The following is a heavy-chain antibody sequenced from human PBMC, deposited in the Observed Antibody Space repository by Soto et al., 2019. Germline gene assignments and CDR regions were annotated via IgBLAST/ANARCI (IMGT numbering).Heavy chain of an antibody. CDR1: GYSFTTFW. J-gene: IGHJ1*01. CDR3: ASTATPNCAGACFNADYVQH. CDR2: IYPGDSET. D-gene: IGHD2-21*02. V-gene: IGHV5-51*03. Sequence: EVQLVQSGAEVKRPGESLRISCKGSGYSFTTFWIGWVRHMPGKGLEWMGIIYPGDSETRYSPSFQGQVTMSADKSISTAYMPWSSLKGSDTAMYYCASTATPNCAGACFNADYVQHWGQGTLVPASS.